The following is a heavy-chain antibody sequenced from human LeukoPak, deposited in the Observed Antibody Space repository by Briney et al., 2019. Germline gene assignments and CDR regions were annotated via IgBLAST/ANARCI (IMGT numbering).Heavy chain of an antibody. CDR3: ANITSTKFPYGQNYGYLFKY. Sequence: GGSLRLSCAASGFSFITYAMGWVRQAPGKGLEWVSTISGSGDSTYYANSVKGRFTISRDNSKNTLYLQMNSLRVEDRAIYYCANITSTKFPYGQNYGYLFKYWGQGTPVTVSS. J-gene: IGHJ4*02. D-gene: IGHD5-18*01. CDR2: ISGSGDST. CDR1: GFSFITYA. V-gene: IGHV3-23*01.